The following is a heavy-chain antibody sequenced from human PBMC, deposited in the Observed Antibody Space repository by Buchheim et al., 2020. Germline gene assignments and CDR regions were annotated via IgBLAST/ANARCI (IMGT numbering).Heavy chain of an antibody. J-gene: IGHJ4*02. V-gene: IGHV3-30*03. Sequence: QEQMVESGGGVVQPGRSLRLSCVTSGFTFSSYDFHWVRQAPGKGLEWVAGISYDGRSEFYADAVRGRFTISRENSINTLYLQMSSLRREDTAVYFCARDRFDWGQGT. CDR3: ARDRFD. CDR2: ISYDGRSE. D-gene: IGHD3-3*01. CDR1: GFTFSSYD.